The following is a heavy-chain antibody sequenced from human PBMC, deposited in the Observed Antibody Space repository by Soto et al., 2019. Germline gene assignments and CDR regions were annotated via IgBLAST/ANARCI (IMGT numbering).Heavy chain of an antibody. CDR3: VRDGALGDTAVVDS. Sequence: QVQLVESGGGVVQPGKSLRLSCAASGFTFSTYGMHWVRQAPGKGLEWVAVIWYDGSNKCHGDSLKGRFTISRDNSKNSLYLQINNLRAEDTAVYYCVRDGALGDTAVVDSWGQGTLVTVTS. CDR2: IWYDGSNK. D-gene: IGHD5-18*01. J-gene: IGHJ4*02. CDR1: GFTFSTYG. V-gene: IGHV3-33*01.